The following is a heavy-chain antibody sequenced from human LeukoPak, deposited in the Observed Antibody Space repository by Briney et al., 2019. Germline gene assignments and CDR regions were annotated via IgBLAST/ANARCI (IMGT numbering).Heavy chain of an antibody. J-gene: IGHJ2*01. CDR1: NGSFSDLY. Sequence: PLETLSLTCGVYNGSFSDLYWSWIRQTPGKGLEWIGEINHGGSTNYNPSLGSRVSISVDPSKKQFSLDLSSVTAADTAVYYCARGRVRFDLWGRGTLVTVSS. CDR2: INHGGST. V-gene: IGHV4-34*01. CDR3: ARGRVRFDL.